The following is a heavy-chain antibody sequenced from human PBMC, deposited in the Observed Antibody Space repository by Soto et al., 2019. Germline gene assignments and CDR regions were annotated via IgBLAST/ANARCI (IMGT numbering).Heavy chain of an antibody. D-gene: IGHD5-18*01. J-gene: IGHJ4*02. Sequence: SETLSLTCTVSGGSVSSGSYFWSWMRQAPGKGLEWIGHIYFTGNTNYNPSLKSRVTISVDTSKNQFSPKLSSVTAADTAVYYCAMHGNTAMVTFYFDYWGQGTLVTVSS. CDR1: GGSVSSGSYF. V-gene: IGHV4-61*01. CDR2: IYFTGNT. CDR3: AMHGNTAMVTFYFDY.